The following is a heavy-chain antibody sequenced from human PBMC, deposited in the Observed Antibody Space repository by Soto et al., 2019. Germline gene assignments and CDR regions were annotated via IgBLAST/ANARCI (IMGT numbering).Heavy chain of an antibody. CDR3: ARVRIHTAMVTGWFDP. D-gene: IGHD5-18*01. J-gene: IGHJ5*02. V-gene: IGHV3-48*02. Sequence: GGSLRLSCAASGFTFSSYSMNWVRQAPGRGLEWVSYISSSSSTIYYADSVKGRFTISRDNAKNSPYLQMNSLRDEDTAVYYCARVRIHTAMVTGWFDPWGQGTLVTVSS. CDR1: GFTFSSYS. CDR2: ISSSSSTI.